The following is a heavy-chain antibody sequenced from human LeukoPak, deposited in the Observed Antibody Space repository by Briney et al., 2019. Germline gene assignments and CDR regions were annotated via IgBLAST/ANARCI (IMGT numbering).Heavy chain of an antibody. CDR1: GGSISSSSYY. Sequence: SETLSLTCTVSGGSISSSSYYWGWIRQPPGKGLEWIGSIYYSGSTYYNPSLKSRVTISVDTSKNQFSLKLSSVTAADTAVYYCARLVYGDYFDYWGQGTLVTVSS. V-gene: IGHV4-39*01. D-gene: IGHD4-17*01. CDR3: ARLVYGDYFDY. CDR2: IYYSGST. J-gene: IGHJ4*02.